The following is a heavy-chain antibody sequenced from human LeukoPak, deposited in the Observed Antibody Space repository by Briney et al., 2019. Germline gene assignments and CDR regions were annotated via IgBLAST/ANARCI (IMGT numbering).Heavy chain of an antibody. CDR1: GYTLTELS. D-gene: IGHD4-17*01. V-gene: IGHV1-24*01. CDR2: FDPEDGET. J-gene: IGHJ5*02. Sequence: GASVKVSCKVSGYTLTELSMHWVRQAPGKGLEWMGGFDPEDGETIYAQKFQGRVTMTEDTSTDTAYMELSSLRSEDTAVYYCATVQGRSTVTTTMYNWFDPWGQGTLVTVSS. CDR3: ATVQGRSTVTTTMYNWFDP.